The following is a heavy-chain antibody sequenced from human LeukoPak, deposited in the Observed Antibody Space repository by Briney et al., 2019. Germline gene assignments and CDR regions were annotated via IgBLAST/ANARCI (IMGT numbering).Heavy chain of an antibody. J-gene: IGHJ3*02. CDR1: GFTFDDYA. CDR3: AKDSVTIFGVVMVHDAFDI. CDR2: ISWNSGSI. V-gene: IGHV3-9*01. D-gene: IGHD3-3*01. Sequence: GGSLRLSCAASGFTFDDYAMHWVRQAPGKGLEWVSGISWNSGSIGYADSVKGRFTISRDNAKNSLYLQMNSLRAEDTAVYYCAKDSVTIFGVVMVHDAFDIWGQGTMVTVSS.